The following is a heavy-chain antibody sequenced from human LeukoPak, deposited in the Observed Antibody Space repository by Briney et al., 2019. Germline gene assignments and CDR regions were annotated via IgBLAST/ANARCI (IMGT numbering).Heavy chain of an antibody. CDR2: IIPIFGTA. CDR3: ARVSRVHYYDSSGYPPDFDC. V-gene: IGHV1-69*13. Sequence: GASVKVSCKASGGTFSSYAISWVRQAPGQGLEWMGGIIPIFGTANYAQKFQGRVTITADESTSTAYMELSSLRSEDTAVYYCARVSRVHYYDSSGYPPDFDCWGQGTLVTVSS. D-gene: IGHD3-22*01. J-gene: IGHJ4*02. CDR1: GGTFSSYA.